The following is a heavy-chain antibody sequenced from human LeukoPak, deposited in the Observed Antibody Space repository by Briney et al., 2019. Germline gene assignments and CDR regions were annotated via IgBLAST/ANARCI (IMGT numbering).Heavy chain of an antibody. CDR3: ARDLRPIVGATNWYFDL. CDR1: GGSISTTNW. V-gene: IGHV4-4*02. Sequence: PSETLSLTCAVSGGSISTTNWWTWVRQPPGKGLEWIGEIYHSGSTNYNPSLKSRVTISVDTSKNQFSLKLSSVTAADTAVYYCARDLRPIVGATNWYFDLWGRGTLVTVSS. CDR2: IYHSGST. J-gene: IGHJ2*01. D-gene: IGHD1-26*01.